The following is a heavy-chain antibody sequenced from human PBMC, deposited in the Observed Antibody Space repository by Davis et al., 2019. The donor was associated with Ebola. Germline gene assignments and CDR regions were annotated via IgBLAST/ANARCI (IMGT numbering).Heavy chain of an antibody. V-gene: IGHV3-7*03. D-gene: IGHD1-26*01. Sequence: GESLKISCEASGFTFSRYGMHWVRQAPGKGLEWVANIMQDGSEKNYVDSARGRFTISRDNAQNSLFLQMNSLRAEDTAVYYCATSTGLGAHDAFDFWGQGTVVSVSS. J-gene: IGHJ3*01. CDR2: IMQDGSEK. CDR1: GFTFSRYG. CDR3: ATSTGLGAHDAFDF.